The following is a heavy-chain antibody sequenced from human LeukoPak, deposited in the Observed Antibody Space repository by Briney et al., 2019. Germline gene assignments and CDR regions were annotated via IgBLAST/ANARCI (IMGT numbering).Heavy chain of an antibody. CDR1: GGSFSSDNYY. CDR3: ARFTDSWIIGFDY. Sequence: SQTLPLTCTVSGGSFSSDNYYWSWIRQHPGKGLEWIGYIYHSGSTHYNPSLQSRVAISVDTSKNHFSLKLTYVTAADTAVYYCARFTDSWIIGFDYWGQGALVTVSS. D-gene: IGHD3-3*01. J-gene: IGHJ4*02. V-gene: IGHV4-31*03. CDR2: IYHSGST.